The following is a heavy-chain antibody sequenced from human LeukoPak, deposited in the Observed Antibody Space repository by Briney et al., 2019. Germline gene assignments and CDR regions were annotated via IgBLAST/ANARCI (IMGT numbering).Heavy chain of an antibody. D-gene: IGHD5-18*01. J-gene: IGHJ4*02. Sequence: GGSLRLSCAASGFPFSTHSMNWVRQAPGKGLAWVSSITDTSHIYDAYSVKGRFTISRDNTKNSLYLQMNSLRAEDTAVYFCARSQGGYSYGKIDYWGQGTLVTVSS. V-gene: IGHV3-69-1*02. CDR2: ITDTSHI. CDR3: ARSQGGYSYGKIDY. CDR1: GFPFSTHS.